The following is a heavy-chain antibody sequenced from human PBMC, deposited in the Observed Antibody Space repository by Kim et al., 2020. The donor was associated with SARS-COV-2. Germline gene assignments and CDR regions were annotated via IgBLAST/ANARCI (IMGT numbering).Heavy chain of an antibody. V-gene: IGHV4-59*01. CDR3: ARGITLYYYGSGSYYDG. J-gene: IGHJ4*02. CDR1: GGSISSYY. D-gene: IGHD3-10*01. Sequence: SETLSLTCTVSGGSISSYYWSWIRQPPGKGLEWIGYIYYSGSTNYNPSLKSRVTISVDTSKNQFSLKLSSVTAADTAVYYCARGITLYYYGSGSYYDGWGQGTLVTVSS. CDR2: IYYSGST.